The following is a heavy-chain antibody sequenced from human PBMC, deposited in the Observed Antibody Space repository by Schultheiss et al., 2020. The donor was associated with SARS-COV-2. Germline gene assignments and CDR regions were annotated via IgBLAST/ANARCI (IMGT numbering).Heavy chain of an antibody. V-gene: IGHV3-23*01. CDR2: ISGSGGST. CDR1: GFTFSSHA. D-gene: IGHD6-13*01. CDR3: AKDDEQQLARGYFDY. J-gene: IGHJ4*02. Sequence: GGSLRLSCAASGFTFSSHAMSWVRQAPGKGLEWVSAISGSGGSTYYADSVKGRFTISRDNSKNTLYLQLNSLRAEDTAVYYCAKDDEQQLARGYFDYWGQGTLVTVSS.